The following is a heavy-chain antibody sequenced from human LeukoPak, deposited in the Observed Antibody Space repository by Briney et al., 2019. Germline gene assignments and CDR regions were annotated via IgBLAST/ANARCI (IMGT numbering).Heavy chain of an antibody. J-gene: IGHJ5*02. CDR2: IYPGDSDT. D-gene: IGHD3-22*01. CDR3: ARRKFYYDSSGYYYSESNNWFDP. V-gene: IGHV5-51*01. Sequence: GESLQISCKGSGYSFTSYWIGWVRQMPGKGLEWMGIIYPGDSDTRYSPSFQGQVTISADKSISTAYLQWSSLKASDTAMYYCARRKFYYDSSGYYYSESNNWFDPWGQGTLVTVSS. CDR1: GYSFTSYW.